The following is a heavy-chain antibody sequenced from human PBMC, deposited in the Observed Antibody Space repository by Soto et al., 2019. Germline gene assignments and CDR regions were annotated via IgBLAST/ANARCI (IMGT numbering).Heavy chain of an antibody. V-gene: IGHV3-23*01. J-gene: IGHJ5*02. CDR3: AKAPYTDYGWFDP. Sequence: GGSLRLSCAASGFTFSSCAMRWVRQAPGKGLEWVSSIVGSGSSTYYADSVKGRFTISRDNSKNTLYLQMNSLRAEDTAVYYCAKAPYTDYGWFDPWGQGTLVTVSS. D-gene: IGHD4-17*01. CDR2: IVGSGSST. CDR1: GFTFSSCA.